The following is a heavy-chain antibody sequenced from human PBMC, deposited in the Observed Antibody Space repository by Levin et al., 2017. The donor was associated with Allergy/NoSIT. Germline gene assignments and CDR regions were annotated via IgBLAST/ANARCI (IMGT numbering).Heavy chain of an antibody. CDR3: ARDKVNSGHDVADSFDI. CDR2: IWYDGSNK. J-gene: IGHJ3*02. Sequence: PGGSLSLSFSSSFFPFLLSFLPFFLPSPFNLLAFVAVIWYDGSNKYYAASVKGRFTISRDNSKNTLYLQVNGLRVEDTGVYYCARDKVNSGHDVADSFDIWGQGTMVTVSS. D-gene: IGHD5-12*01. V-gene: IGHV3-33*01. CDR1: FFPFLLSF.